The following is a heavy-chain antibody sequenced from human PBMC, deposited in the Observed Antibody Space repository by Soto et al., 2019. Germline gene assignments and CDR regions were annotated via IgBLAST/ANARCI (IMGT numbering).Heavy chain of an antibody. CDR3: ARSTPTVLILTVYYRVSPNSYYYYYGMDV. V-gene: IGHV1-3*01. J-gene: IGHJ6*02. Sequence: ASVKVSCKASGYTFTSYAMHWVRQAPGQRLEWMGWINAGNGNTKYSQKFQGRVTITRDTSASTAYMELSSLRSEDTAVYYCARSTPTVLILTVYYRVSPNSYYYYYGMDVWGQGNTVTVSS. D-gene: IGHD3-9*01. CDR1: GYTFTSYA. CDR2: INAGNGNT.